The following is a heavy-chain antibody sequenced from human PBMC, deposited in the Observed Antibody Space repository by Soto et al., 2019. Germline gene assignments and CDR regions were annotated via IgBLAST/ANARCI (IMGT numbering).Heavy chain of an antibody. Sequence: GGSLRLSCAASAFNFSDSAMHWVRQAPRRGLEWVSAISGSGGTTYYADSVKGRFTISRDNSKNTLFLQRNSLRAEDAAIYYCAKSPKGISTSFDYWGQGSLVTVSS. CDR1: AFNFSDSA. CDR3: AKSPKGISTSFDY. V-gene: IGHV3-23*01. D-gene: IGHD1-20*01. J-gene: IGHJ4*02. CDR2: ISGSGGTT.